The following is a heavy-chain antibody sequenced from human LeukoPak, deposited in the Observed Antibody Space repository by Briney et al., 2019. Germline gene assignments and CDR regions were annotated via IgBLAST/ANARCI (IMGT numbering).Heavy chain of an antibody. J-gene: IGHJ6*04. CDR3: ARERYGSGRLDV. V-gene: IGHV1-18*01. CDR1: GYTFNHHG. CDR2: ISAYNGDT. D-gene: IGHD3-10*01. Sequence: ASVKVSCKASGYTFNHHGITWVRQAPGQGLEWMGWISAYNGDTNYAQEFQGRVTMTTDTSTSTAYMELRSLRSDDTAVYYCARERYGSGRLDVWGKGTTVTVSS.